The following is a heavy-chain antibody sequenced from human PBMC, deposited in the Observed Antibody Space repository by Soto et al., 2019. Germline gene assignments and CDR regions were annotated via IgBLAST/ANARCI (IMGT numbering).Heavy chain of an antibody. CDR1: GFSFSSSW. V-gene: IGHV3-7*01. J-gene: IGHJ4*02. CDR3: VWLYHNGSVDY. D-gene: IGHD2-15*01. CDR2: IGPDGREK. Sequence: GGSLRLSCSASGFSFSSSWMRWARQAPGRGLEWVANIGPDGREKDYVDSVKGRFTISRDNAKNSLWLQMDSLRVEDTALYYCVWLYHNGSVDYWGQGTLVTAPQ.